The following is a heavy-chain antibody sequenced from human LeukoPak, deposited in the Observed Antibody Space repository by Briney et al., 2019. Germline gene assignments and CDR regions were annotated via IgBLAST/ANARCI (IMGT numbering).Heavy chain of an antibody. CDR2: IYDSGST. CDR1: GGSISNNNW. CDR3: ARVEMATIFFDY. Sequence: SGTLSLTCAVSGGSISNNNWWTWVRQPPGKGLEWLGEIYDSGSTNYNPSLRSRVTISVDKSKNQFSLKLRSVTAADTAVYYCARVEMATIFFDYWGQGTLVIVSS. D-gene: IGHD5-24*01. J-gene: IGHJ4*02. V-gene: IGHV4-4*02.